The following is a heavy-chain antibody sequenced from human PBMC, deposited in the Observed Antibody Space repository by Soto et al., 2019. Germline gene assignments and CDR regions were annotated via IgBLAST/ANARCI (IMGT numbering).Heavy chain of an antibody. D-gene: IGHD4-4*01. CDR1: GVTCSSYS. CDR2: ISGSGGSR. V-gene: IGHV3-23*01. J-gene: IGHJ6*02. Sequence: AGGSLRLPCAASGVTCSSYSMNWVRQAPGKGLEWVSSISGSGGSRYYADSVKGRFTTSRDNSKNTLYLQMISLRADDTAVYYCAKLYSNYGVYYYGMDVWGLGTTVTVSS. CDR3: AKLYSNYGVYYYGMDV.